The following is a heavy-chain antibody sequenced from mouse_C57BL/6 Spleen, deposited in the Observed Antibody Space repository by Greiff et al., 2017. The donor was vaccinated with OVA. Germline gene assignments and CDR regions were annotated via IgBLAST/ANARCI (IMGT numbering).Heavy chain of an antibody. V-gene: IGHV1-26*01. CDR2: INPNNGGT. J-gene: IGHJ3*01. CDR1: GYTFTDYY. D-gene: IGHD2-3*01. CDR3: ARGAYDGYYWFAY. Sequence: VQLQQSGPELVKPGASVKISCKASGYTFTDYYMNWVKQSHGKSLEWIGDINPNNGGTSYNQKFKGKATLTVDKSSSTAYMEFRSLTSEDSAVYYCARGAYDGYYWFAYWGQGTLVTVSA.